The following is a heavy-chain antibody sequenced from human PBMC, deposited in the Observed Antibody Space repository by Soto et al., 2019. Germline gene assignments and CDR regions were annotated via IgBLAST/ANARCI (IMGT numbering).Heavy chain of an antibody. J-gene: IGHJ4*02. D-gene: IGHD6-13*01. Sequence: ASVKVSCKXSGYTFTGYYMHWVRQAPGQGLEWMGWINPNSGGTNYAQKFQGWVTMTRDTSISTAYMELSRLRSDDTAVYYCARSPLGVYSSSWFHYWGQGTLVTVS. CDR1: GYTFTGYY. V-gene: IGHV1-2*04. CDR3: ARSPLGVYSSSWFHY. CDR2: INPNSGGT.